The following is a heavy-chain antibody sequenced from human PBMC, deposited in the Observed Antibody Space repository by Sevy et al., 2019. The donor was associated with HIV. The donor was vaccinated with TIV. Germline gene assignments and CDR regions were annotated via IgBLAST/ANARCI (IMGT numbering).Heavy chain of an antibody. Sequence: GGSLRLSCAASGFTFSSYAMSWVRQAPGKGLEWVSAISGNGGSSYYAESVKGRLTITRDNSKNTLYLQMNSLRAEDTAVYYCAKDKESAVAGTGFDYWGQGTLVTVSS. V-gene: IGHV3-23*01. D-gene: IGHD6-19*01. CDR3: AKDKESAVAGTGFDY. CDR1: GFTFSSYA. CDR2: ISGNGGSS. J-gene: IGHJ4*02.